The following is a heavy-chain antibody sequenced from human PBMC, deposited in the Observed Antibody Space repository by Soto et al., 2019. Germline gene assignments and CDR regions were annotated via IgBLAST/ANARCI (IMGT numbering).Heavy chain of an antibody. CDR1: GFTFTSSA. CDR3: AADPSEGSGSYDY. V-gene: IGHV1-58*01. D-gene: IGHD3-10*01. CDR2: IVVGSGNT. J-gene: IGHJ4*02. Sequence: AASVKVSCKASGFTFTSSAVQWVRQARGQRLEWIGWIVVGSGNTNYAQKFQERVTITRDMSASTAYMELSSLRSEDTAVYYCAADPSEGSGSYDYWGQGTLVTVSS.